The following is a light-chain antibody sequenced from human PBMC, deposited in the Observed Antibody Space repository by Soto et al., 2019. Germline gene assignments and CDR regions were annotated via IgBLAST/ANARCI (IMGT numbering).Light chain of an antibody. CDR2: GAS. CDR3: QQHGTSPELT. CDR1: QSVSNTY. Sequence: EIVLTQSPGTLSLSPGERATLSCRASQSVSNTYLAWYQQKPGQAPRLLISGASSRATGIPDRFSGSESGTDFSLTISRLEPEDFAVYYCQQHGTSPELTFGGGTRVEIK. J-gene: IGKJ4*01. V-gene: IGKV3-20*01.